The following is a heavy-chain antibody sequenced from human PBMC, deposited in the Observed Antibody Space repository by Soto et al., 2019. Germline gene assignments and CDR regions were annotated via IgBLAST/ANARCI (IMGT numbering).Heavy chain of an antibody. D-gene: IGHD2-2*01. CDR3: TRPRYCSSTSCYAFLDY. Sequence: GGSLRLSCTASGFTFGDYAMSWFRQAPGKGLEWVGFIRSKAYGGTTEYAASVKGRFTISRDDSKSIAYLQMNSLKTEDTAVYYCTRPRYCSSTSCYAFLDYWGQGTLVTVSS. V-gene: IGHV3-49*03. CDR1: GFTFGDYA. CDR2: IRSKAYGGTT. J-gene: IGHJ4*02.